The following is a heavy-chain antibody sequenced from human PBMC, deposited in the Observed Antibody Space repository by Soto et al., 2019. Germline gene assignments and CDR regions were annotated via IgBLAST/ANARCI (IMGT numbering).Heavy chain of an antibody. CDR2: IYYSGST. CDR3: ARPRSSGYAGEFDY. V-gene: IGHV4-59*01. J-gene: IGHJ4*02. CDR1: GGSISPYY. Sequence: QVQLQESGPGLVKPSETLSLTCTVSGGSISPYYWSWIRQPPGKGLEWIGFIYYSGSTNYNPSLKRRVTLSVDTSQNQFSLMLTSVTAADTAVYYCARPRSSGYAGEFDYWGQGTLVTVSS. D-gene: IGHD3-22*01.